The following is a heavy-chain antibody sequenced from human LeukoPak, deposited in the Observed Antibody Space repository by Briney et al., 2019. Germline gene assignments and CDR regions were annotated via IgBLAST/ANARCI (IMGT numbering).Heavy chain of an antibody. Sequence: TGGSLRLSCEASGFTFSNSWMHWDRQIPGKGLVWVSRMYGDMRDISYADSVKGRFTISRDNAKNTVYLQMNSLRGEDTAVYYCARDLGLRGSTWGQGTLVTVSS. J-gene: IGHJ5*02. D-gene: IGHD5-12*01. CDR2: MYGDMRDI. CDR3: ARDLGLRGST. CDR1: GFTFSNSW. V-gene: IGHV3-74*01.